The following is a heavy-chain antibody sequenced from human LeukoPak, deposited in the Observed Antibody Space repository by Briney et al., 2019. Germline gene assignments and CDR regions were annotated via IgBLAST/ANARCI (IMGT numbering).Heavy chain of an antibody. Sequence: ASVKVSCKTSGYTFTTYGISWVRQAPGQGLEWMGWINAYNGNTIYAQKLQGSVTMTTDTSASTAYMELSSLRADDTAVYYCARASDLDSFDYWGQGTLVTVSS. CDR1: GYTFTTYG. CDR3: ARASDLDSFDY. J-gene: IGHJ4*02. V-gene: IGHV1-18*01. CDR2: INAYNGNT.